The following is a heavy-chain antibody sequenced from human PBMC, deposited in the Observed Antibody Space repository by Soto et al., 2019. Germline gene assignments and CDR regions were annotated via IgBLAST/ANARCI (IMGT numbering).Heavy chain of an antibody. CDR3: ARVFSNFWSFVDS. V-gene: IGHV4-30-2*01. D-gene: IGHD1-7*01. J-gene: IGHJ4*02. CDR1: GDCLSLGVSS. Sequence: SWSRSLTWAVSGDCLSLGVSSWAWIRQPPGKGLDWIGNIYHSGSTYYNPSLRSRVTMSVDRSKNQFSLKLSSVTAADTAMYYCARVFSNFWSFVDSWSQGTLVTVSA. CDR2: IYHSGST.